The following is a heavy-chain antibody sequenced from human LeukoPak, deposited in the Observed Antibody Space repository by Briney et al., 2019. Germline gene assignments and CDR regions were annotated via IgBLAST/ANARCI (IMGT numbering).Heavy chain of an antibody. CDR1: GGSIRNYY. D-gene: IGHD3-10*01. CDR3: ARDHGYGSYYGMDV. CDR2: IYYSGST. J-gene: IGHJ6*02. Sequence: SETLSLTCTVSGGSIRNYYWSWIRQPPGKGLEWIGFIYYSGSTNYNPSLKSRVTISVDTSKNLFSLKLSSVTAADTAVYYCARDHGYGSYYGMDVWGQGTTVTVSS. V-gene: IGHV4-59*01.